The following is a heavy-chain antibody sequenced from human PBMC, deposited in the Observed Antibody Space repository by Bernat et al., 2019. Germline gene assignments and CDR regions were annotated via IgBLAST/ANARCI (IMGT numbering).Heavy chain of an antibody. Sequence: VQLVESGGGVVQPGGSLRLSCAAPGFTFDDYAMHWVRLVPGKGLEWVAVISYDGSNKYYADSVKGRFTISRDNSKNTLYLQMNSLRAEDTAVYYCARGDYDSSGYLFWGQGTLVTVSS. CDR3: ARGDYDSSGYLF. CDR1: GFTFDDYA. J-gene: IGHJ4*02. CDR2: ISYDGSNK. D-gene: IGHD3-22*01. V-gene: IGHV3-30-3*01.